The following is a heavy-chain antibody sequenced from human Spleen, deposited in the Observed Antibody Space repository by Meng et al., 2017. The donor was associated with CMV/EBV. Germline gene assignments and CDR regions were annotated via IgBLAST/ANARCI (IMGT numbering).Heavy chain of an antibody. CDR3: GSSYYYDTSRVAHIDD. Sequence: SGFTFRSYAMRWVRQAPGKGLEWVAVISYDGSNKHYADSVKGRFTISRDNSKNTLYLQVNSLRAEDTAVYYCGSSYYYDTSRVAHIDDWGQGTLVTVSS. CDR2: ISYDGSNK. V-gene: IGHV3-30-3*01. J-gene: IGHJ4*02. CDR1: GFTFRSYA. D-gene: IGHD3-22*01.